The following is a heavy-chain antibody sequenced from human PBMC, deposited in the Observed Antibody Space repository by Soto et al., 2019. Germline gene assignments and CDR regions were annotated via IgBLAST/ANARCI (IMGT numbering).Heavy chain of an antibody. CDR2: FYRGGRR. V-gene: IGHV3-53*03. D-gene: IGHD2-21*01. Sequence: EVQMVESGGGLIQPGGSLKLSCAVSGFGVTESETYVSWIRQAPGKGLEWVAAFYRGGRRNYAASVKGRFVISRDKSEYSVFLQLNLVRVEDTAVYYCAREVVVGATAKFDRWGQGTMVIVSP. CDR3: AREVVVGATAKFDR. CDR1: GFGVTESETY. J-gene: IGHJ5*02.